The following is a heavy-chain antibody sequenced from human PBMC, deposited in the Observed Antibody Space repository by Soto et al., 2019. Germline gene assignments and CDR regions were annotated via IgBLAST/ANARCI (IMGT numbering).Heavy chain of an antibody. CDR1: GGTFSSYS. J-gene: IGHJ4*02. Sequence: QVQLVQSGAEVKKPGSSVKVSCKASGGTFSSYSINWVRQVPGQGLEWMGEIIPIFGTANYAQKFQGRVPITADESTSTAYMELSRLRSEDTAVYYCARDGGRHSGGIDYWGQGTLVTVSS. V-gene: IGHV1-69*01. CDR3: ARDGGRHSGGIDY. CDR2: IIPIFGTA. D-gene: IGHD1-26*01.